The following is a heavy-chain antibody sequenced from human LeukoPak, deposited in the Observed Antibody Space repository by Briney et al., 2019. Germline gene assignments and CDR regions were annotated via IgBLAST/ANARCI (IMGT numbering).Heavy chain of an antibody. J-gene: IGHJ6*02. V-gene: IGHV3-7*01. D-gene: IGHD3-22*01. CDR1: GFTFSSYW. CDR3: ARDTNYYDSSGYGTYYYYYGMDV. Sequence: GGSLRLSCAASGFTFSSYWMSWVRQAPGEGLEWVANIKQDGSEKYYVDSVKGRFTISRDNAKNSLYLQMNSLRAEDTAVYYCARDTNYYDSSGYGTYYYYYGMDVWGQGTTVTVSS. CDR2: IKQDGSEK.